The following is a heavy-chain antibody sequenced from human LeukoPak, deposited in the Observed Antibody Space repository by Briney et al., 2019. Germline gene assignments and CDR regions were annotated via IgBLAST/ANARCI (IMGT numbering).Heavy chain of an antibody. D-gene: IGHD3-9*01. V-gene: IGHV1-69*05. Sequence: SVKVSCXASGGTFSSYAISWVRQAHGQGLEWMGRIIPIFGTANYAQKFQGRVTITTDESTSTAYMELSSLRSEDTAVYYCARARYFDWLNDYWGQGTLVTVSS. CDR3: ARARYFDWLNDY. CDR1: GGTFSSYA. J-gene: IGHJ4*02. CDR2: IIPIFGTA.